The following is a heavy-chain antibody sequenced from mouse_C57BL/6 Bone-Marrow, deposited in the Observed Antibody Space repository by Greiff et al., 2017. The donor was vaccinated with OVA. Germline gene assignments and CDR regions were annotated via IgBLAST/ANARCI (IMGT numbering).Heavy chain of an antibody. CDR2: FHPYNDDT. J-gene: IGHJ3*01. CDR1: GYTFTTYP. D-gene: IGHD2-1*01. CDR3: VGNSWFAY. V-gene: IGHV1-47*01. Sequence: VQLQESGAELVKPGASVKMSCKASGYTFTTYPIEWMKQNHGKSLEWIGNFHPYNDDTKYNEKFKGKATLTVEKSSSTVYMQLNSLTSEDSAVYYCVGNSWFAYWGQGTLVTVSA.